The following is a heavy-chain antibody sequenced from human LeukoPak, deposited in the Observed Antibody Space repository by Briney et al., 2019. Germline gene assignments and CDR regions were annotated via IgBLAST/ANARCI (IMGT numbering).Heavy chain of an antibody. CDR1: GGTFSSYA. J-gene: IGHJ4*02. V-gene: IGHV1-69*04. D-gene: IGHD3-22*01. Sequence: ASVKVSCKASGGTFSSYAISWVRQAPGQGLEWMGRIIPILGIANYAQKFQGRVTITADKSTSTAYTELSSLRSEDTAVYYCASNYDSSGYSYWGQGTLVTVSS. CDR3: ASNYDSSGYSY. CDR2: IIPILGIA.